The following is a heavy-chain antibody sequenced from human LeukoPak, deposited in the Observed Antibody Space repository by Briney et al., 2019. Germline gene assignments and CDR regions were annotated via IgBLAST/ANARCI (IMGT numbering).Heavy chain of an antibody. CDR3: AKESSSCGSGCYSLLDH. J-gene: IGHJ4*02. Sequence: PGGSLRLSCAASGFTVSSNYMSWVRQAPGKGLEWVSVIYSGGSTYYADSVKGRFTISRDNSKNTLYLQMNGLRAEDTAVYYCAKESSSCGSGCYSLLDHWGQGTLVTVSS. CDR2: IYSGGST. D-gene: IGHD2-21*02. V-gene: IGHV3-53*01. CDR1: GFTVSSNY.